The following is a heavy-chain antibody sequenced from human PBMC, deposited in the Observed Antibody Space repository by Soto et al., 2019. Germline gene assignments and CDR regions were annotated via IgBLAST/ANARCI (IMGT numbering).Heavy chain of an antibody. J-gene: IGHJ4*02. D-gene: IGHD3-10*01. Sequence: QVQLQQWGAGLLKPSETLSLTCAVYGGSFSGYSWSWIRQPPWKGLEWIGEINHSGSTNYNPSLKSLVTISVDTSQNQFSLKLSSVTAADTAVYYCARGPNPRRHYGFVDDDYWGQGTMVTVSS. V-gene: IGHV4-34*01. CDR1: GGSFSGYS. CDR2: INHSGST. CDR3: ARGPNPRRHYGFVDDDY.